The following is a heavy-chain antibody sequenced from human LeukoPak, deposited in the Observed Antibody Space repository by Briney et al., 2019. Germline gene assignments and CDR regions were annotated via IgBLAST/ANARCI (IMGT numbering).Heavy chain of an antibody. CDR1: GGSFSGFY. D-gene: IGHD3-22*01. CDR3: ARDTGWVWWDSSGYYFDY. CDR2: INHSRST. Sequence: SETLSLTCAAYGGSFSGFYWSWIRQAPGKGLEWIGEINHSRSTNYNPSLKSRVTISVDTSKNQFSLKLSSVTAADTAVYYCARDTGWVWWDSSGYYFDYWGQGTLVTVSS. V-gene: IGHV4-34*01. J-gene: IGHJ4*02.